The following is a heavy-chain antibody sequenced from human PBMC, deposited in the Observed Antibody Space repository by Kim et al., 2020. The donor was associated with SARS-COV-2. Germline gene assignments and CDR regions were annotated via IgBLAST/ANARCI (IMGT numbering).Heavy chain of an antibody. CDR3: ARGLYTYGAGYDN. J-gene: IGHJ4*02. D-gene: IGHD2-8*01. Sequence: ASVKVSCKASGYSFTGYAIHWVRQAPGQGLEWMGWINGGNGNRRYSQKLEGRVTLTRDTSASTTYRELVSLRAEDTAVYFCARGLYTYGAGYDNWGQGTL. V-gene: IGHV1-3*01. CDR2: INGGNGNR. CDR1: GYSFTGYA.